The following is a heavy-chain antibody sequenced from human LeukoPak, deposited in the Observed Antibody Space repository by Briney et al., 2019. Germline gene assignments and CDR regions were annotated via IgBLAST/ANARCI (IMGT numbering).Heavy chain of an antibody. J-gene: IGHJ4*02. D-gene: IGHD5-18*01. CDR1: GFTFRAFP. CDR2: ISYGGSPR. CDR3: ATAGGYSYGSRFDR. V-gene: IGHV3-30*02. Sequence: PGGSLTLSCVGYGFTFRAFPVHWPRQTPERALGWFAFISYGGSPRYYADFVKGRFTIPRDDSRNTVYLQMNSLRGDDTALYFCATAGGYSYGSRFDRWGQGTLVTVSS.